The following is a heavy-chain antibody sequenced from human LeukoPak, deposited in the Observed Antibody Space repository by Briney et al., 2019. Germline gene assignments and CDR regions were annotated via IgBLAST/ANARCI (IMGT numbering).Heavy chain of an antibody. CDR3: ARDSFPDLWSDSSYGMDV. CDR2: IYHSGST. V-gene: IGHV4-4*02. Sequence: GTLSLTCAVSGGSISSSNWWSWVRQPPGKGLEWIGEIYHSGSTNYNPSLKSRVTISVDKSKNQFSLKLSSVTAADTAVYYCARDSFPDLWSDSSYGMDVWGQGILVTVSS. CDR1: GGSISSSNW. D-gene: IGHD3-3*01. J-gene: IGHJ6*02.